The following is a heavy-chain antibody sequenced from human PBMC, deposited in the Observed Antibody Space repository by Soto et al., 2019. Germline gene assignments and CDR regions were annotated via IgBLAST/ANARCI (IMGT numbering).Heavy chain of an antibody. CDR2: INSGGST. J-gene: IGHJ1*01. V-gene: IGHV3-66*01. CDR1: GFTVSSNY. Sequence: GGSLRLSCAASGFTVSSNYMNWVRQAPGKGLEWVSFINSGGSTNYADSVKGRFTISRDNSKNTLYLQMNSLRAEDTAVYYCAKGRAVAGTGYFQHWGQGTLVTVSS. CDR3: AKGRAVAGTGYFQH. D-gene: IGHD6-19*01.